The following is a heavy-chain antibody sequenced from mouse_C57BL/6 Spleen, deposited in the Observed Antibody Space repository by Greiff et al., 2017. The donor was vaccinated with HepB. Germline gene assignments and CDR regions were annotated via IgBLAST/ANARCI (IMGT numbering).Heavy chain of an antibody. Sequence: VQLQQPGAELVKPGASVKLSCKASGYTFTSYWMHWVKQRPGQGLEWIGMIHPNSGSTNYNEKFKSKATLTVDKSSSTAYMQLSSLTSEDSAVYYCARCGYGSSYPDYWGQGTTLTVSS. J-gene: IGHJ2*01. CDR3: ARCGYGSSYPDY. D-gene: IGHD1-1*01. CDR1: GYTFTSYW. V-gene: IGHV1-64*01. CDR2: IHPNSGST.